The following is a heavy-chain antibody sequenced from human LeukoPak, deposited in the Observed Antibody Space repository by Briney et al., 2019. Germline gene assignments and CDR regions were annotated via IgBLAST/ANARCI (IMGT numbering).Heavy chain of an antibody. CDR1: GGSISTYY. CDR3: ARAETLAAIYFDF. Sequence: SETLSLTCTVSGGSISTYYWSWIRQPAGKGLEWIGRIHSSGTTHYNPSLRSRVTLSIDSSKNQFFLRLTSVTAADTAMYYCARAETLAAIYFDFWGQGSLVTVSS. J-gene: IGHJ4*02. D-gene: IGHD6-25*01. CDR2: IHSSGTT. V-gene: IGHV4-4*07.